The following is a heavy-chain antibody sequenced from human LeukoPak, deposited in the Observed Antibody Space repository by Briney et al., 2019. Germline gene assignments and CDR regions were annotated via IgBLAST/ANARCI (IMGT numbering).Heavy chain of an antibody. CDR2: IKEDGSEK. J-gene: IGHJ4*02. Sequence: GGSQRLSCAASGFTFSSYWMSWVRQAPGKGLEWVANIKEDGSEKYYVDSVEGRFTISRDNAKNSLYLQMKSLRAEDTAVYYCARDVTIWSGYYLYYFDYWGQGTLVTVSS. D-gene: IGHD3-3*01. V-gene: IGHV3-7*01. CDR1: GFTFSSYW. CDR3: ARDVTIWSGYYLYYFDY.